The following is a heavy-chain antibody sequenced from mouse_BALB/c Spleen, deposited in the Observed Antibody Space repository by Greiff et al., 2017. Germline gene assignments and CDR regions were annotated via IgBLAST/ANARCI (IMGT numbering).Heavy chain of an antibody. CDR3: ARGGYYVFFDY. J-gene: IGHJ2*01. CDR2: IYPGDGDT. D-gene: IGHD2-3*01. CDR1: GYTFTSYW. V-gene: IGHV1-87*01. Sequence: QVQLKQSGAELARPGASVKLSCKASGYTFTSYWMQWVKQRPGQGLEWIGAIYPGDGDTRYTQKFKGKATLTADKSSSTAYMQLSSLASEDSAVYYCARGGYYVFFDYWGQGTTLTVSS.